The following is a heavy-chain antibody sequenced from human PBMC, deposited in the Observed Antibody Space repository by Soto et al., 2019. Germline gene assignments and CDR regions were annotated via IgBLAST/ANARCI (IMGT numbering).Heavy chain of an antibody. CDR1: GFTSSSYA. CDR3: AKGETYYDILTGYFSELPYGMDV. D-gene: IGHD3-9*01. CDR2: ISGSGGST. V-gene: IGHV3-23*01. J-gene: IGHJ6*02. Sequence: PGGSLRLSCAASGFTSSSYAMSWVRQAPGKGLGWVSAISGSGGSTYYADSVKGRFTISRDNSKNTLYLQMNSLRAEDTAVYYCAKGETYYDILTGYFSELPYGMDVWGQGTTVTVSS.